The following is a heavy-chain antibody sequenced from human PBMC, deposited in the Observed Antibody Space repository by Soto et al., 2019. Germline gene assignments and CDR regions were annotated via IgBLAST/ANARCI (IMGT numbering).Heavy chain of an antibody. CDR3: ARPIGGDASGYYSSSYFPMDV. CDR2: ISLSDRYV. D-gene: IGHD3-3*01. V-gene: IGHV5-10-1*01. J-gene: IGHJ6*02. Sequence: ESLKISCQASGDSLTTYWIGWGRRMPFKCLERMGRISLSDRYVNYGPSFPGHVSVSVDKSPNTAFMQCNRLKASDTAMYFCARPIGGDASGYYSSSYFPMDVWGQ. CDR1: GDSLTTYW.